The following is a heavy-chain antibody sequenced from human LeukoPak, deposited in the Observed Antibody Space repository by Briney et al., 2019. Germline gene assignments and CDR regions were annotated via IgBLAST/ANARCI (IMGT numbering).Heavy chain of an antibody. CDR1: GFTFNNYA. CDR3: GKTTVGYSSGRYPGWPVDY. J-gene: IGHJ4*02. Sequence: PGGSLRLSCAASGFTFNNYAMYWVRQAPGKGLEWVSGIFGSGGSAHYADSAKGRFTISRDNSKNTVYLQLDSLRVEDTAVYYCGKTTVGYSSGRYPGWPVDYWGQGALVTVSS. V-gene: IGHV3-23*01. D-gene: IGHD2-15*01. CDR2: IFGSGGSA.